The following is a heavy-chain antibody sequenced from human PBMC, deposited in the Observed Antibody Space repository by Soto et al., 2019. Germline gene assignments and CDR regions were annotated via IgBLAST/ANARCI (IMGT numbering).Heavy chain of an antibody. D-gene: IGHD6-19*01. J-gene: IGHJ4*02. Sequence: ASVKVSCKASGYTLSTYYIHWVRQAPGKGLEYMGIIYPRDGAASYTRKFQGRVAMTRDTSTNTAYMELSSLRSDDTAVYYCARMYSSGWYRRFDYWGQGTLVTVSS. CDR2: IYPRDGAA. V-gene: IGHV1-46*01. CDR1: GYTLSTYY. CDR3: ARMYSSGWYRRFDY.